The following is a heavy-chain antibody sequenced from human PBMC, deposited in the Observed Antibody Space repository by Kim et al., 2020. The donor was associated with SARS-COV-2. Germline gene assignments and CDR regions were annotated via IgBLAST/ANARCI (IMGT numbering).Heavy chain of an antibody. V-gene: IGHV3-33*01. J-gene: IGHJ4*02. D-gene: IGHD3-9*01. CDR3: AREGYFDWLSSLDY. Sequence: YADSVQGRFTNSMDNSKNTLYLQMNRLRAEDTAVYYCAREGYFDWLSSLDYWGQGTLVTVSS.